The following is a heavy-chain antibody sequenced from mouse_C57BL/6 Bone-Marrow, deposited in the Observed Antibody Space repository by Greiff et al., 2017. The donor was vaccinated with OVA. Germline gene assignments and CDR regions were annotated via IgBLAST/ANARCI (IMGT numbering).Heavy chain of an antibody. CDR3: ARRDYYGSSHWYFDV. CDR1: GYTFTDYY. V-gene: IGHV1-75*01. J-gene: IGHJ1*03. Sequence: VQLQESGPELVKPGASVKISCKASGYTFTDYYINWVKQRPGQGLEWIGWIFPGSGSTYYNEKFKGKATLTVDKSSSTAYMLLSSLTSEDSAVYFCARRDYYGSSHWYFDVWGTGTTVTVSS. D-gene: IGHD1-1*01. CDR2: IFPGSGST.